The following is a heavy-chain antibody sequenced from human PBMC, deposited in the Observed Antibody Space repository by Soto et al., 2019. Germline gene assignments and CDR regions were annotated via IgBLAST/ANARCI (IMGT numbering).Heavy chain of an antibody. J-gene: IGHJ6*02. CDR3: ARDLIHYDFWSGYPGYYYYYGMDV. CDR1: GYTFTSYY. V-gene: IGHV1-46*01. Sequence: SVKVSCKASGYTFTSYYMHWVRQAPGQGLEWMGIINPSGGSTSYAQKFQGRVTMTRDTSTSTVYMELSSLRSEDTAVYYCARDLIHYDFWSGYPGYYYYYGMDVWGQGTTVTVS. CDR2: INPSGGST. D-gene: IGHD3-3*01.